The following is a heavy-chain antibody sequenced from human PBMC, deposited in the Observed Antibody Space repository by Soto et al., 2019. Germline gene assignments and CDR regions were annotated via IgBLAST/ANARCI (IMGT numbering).Heavy chain of an antibody. J-gene: IGHJ4*02. V-gene: IGHV4-30-2*01. CDR2: ISHSGST. CDR1: GGSISSGGYS. D-gene: IGHD3-22*01. Sequence: QLQLQESGSGLVKPSQTLSLTCAVSGGSISSGGYSWSWIRQPPGKGLEWIGYISHSGSTYYNPSLKGRVTIAVDRSKNQFSLKLSSVTAADTAVYYCARGGVDYYDSSGYFFTPYYFDSWGQGTPVTVSS. CDR3: ARGGVDYYDSSGYFFTPYYFDS.